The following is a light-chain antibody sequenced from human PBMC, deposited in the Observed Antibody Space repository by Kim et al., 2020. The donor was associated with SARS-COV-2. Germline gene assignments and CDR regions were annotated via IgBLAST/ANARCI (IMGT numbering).Light chain of an antibody. CDR2: VNSDGSH. Sequence: VNILCTLTSGLSSDAIAAYQQQQAKGARYLMKVNSDGSHIRGDGIPDRFSGASSGAARYLSISSLQSEDEADYYCQTWGPGVKWVFGGGTQLTVL. CDR3: QTWGPGVKWV. J-gene: IGLJ3*02. CDR1: SGLSSDA. V-gene: IGLV4-69*01.